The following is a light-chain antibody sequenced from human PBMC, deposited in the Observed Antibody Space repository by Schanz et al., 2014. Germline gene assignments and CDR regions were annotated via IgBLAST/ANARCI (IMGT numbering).Light chain of an antibody. V-gene: IGLV1-44*01. CDR1: ISNIGRNT. CDR3: CSYAGSTNLR. CDR2: ANN. Sequence: QSVLTQPPSVSGAPGQRVTISCSGDISNIGRNTVNWYQHLPGTAPKLLIYANNQRPSGVPDRFSGSKSGNTASLTVSGLQAEDEADYYCCSYAGSTNLRFGGGTKLTVL. J-gene: IGLJ3*02.